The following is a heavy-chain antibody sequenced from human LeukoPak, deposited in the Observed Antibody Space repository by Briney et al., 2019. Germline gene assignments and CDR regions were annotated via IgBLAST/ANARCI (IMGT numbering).Heavy chain of an antibody. V-gene: IGHV4-4*07. CDR2: IYTSGST. CDR3: ARDRGRIAATSFFDY. CDR1: GGSFSGYY. J-gene: IGHJ4*02. Sequence: SETLSLTCAVYGGSFSGYYWSWIRQPAGKGLEWIGRIYTSGSTNYNPSLKSRVTISVDTSKNQFSLKLSSVTAADTAVYYCARDRGRIAATSFFDYWGQGTLVTVSS. D-gene: IGHD6-6*01.